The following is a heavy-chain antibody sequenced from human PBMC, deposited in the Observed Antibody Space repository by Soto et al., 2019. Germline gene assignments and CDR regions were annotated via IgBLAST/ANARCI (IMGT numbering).Heavy chain of an antibody. Sequence: SETLSLTCTVSGGSISSGGYYWSWIRQHPGKGLEWIGYIYYSGSTNYNPSLKSRVTISVDTSKNQFSLKLSSVTAADTAVYYCAREGPATLAFDIWGQGTMVTVSS. V-gene: IGHV4-61*08. D-gene: IGHD2-15*01. CDR1: GGSISSGGYY. CDR3: AREGPATLAFDI. CDR2: IYYSGST. J-gene: IGHJ3*02.